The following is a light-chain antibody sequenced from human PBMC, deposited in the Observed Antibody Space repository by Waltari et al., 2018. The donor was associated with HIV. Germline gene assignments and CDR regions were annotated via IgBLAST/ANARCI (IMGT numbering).Light chain of an antibody. V-gene: IGLV1-44*01. CDR1: YSTIGNDV. CDR3: AAWDDSLNALL. CDR2: SNN. Sequence: QSVLTQPPSASGTPGQRVTISCSGSYSTIGNDVVNWYQQLPGTAPKLLIYSNNHRPSGVPDRFSGSKSGTSASLAISGLQSEDEAAYYCAAWDDSLNALLFGGGTKLTVL. J-gene: IGLJ2*01.